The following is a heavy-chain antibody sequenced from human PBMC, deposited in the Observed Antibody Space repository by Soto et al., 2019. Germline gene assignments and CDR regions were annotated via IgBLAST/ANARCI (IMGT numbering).Heavy chain of an antibody. V-gene: IGHV1-69*06. CDR2: IIPIFGTA. D-gene: IGHD3-3*01. J-gene: IGHJ4*02. CDR1: GGTFSSYA. CDR3: ASRPRNYDFWSGSEYYFDY. Sequence: ASVKVSCKASGGTFSSYAISWVRLAPGQGLEWMGGIIPIFGTANYAQKFQGRVTITADKSTSTAYMELSSLRSEDTAVYYCASRPRNYDFWSGSEYYFDYWGQGTLVTVSS.